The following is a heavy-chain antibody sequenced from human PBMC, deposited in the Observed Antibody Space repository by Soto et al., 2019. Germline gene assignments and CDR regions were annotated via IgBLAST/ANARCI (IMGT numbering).Heavy chain of an antibody. D-gene: IGHD1-1*01. CDR2: ISSNGGST. CDR1: GFTFCSYA. V-gene: IGHV3-64*01. J-gene: IGHJ3*02. CDR3: ARWSRTGPALDI. Sequence: GGSLRLSCAASGFTFCSYAMHWVRQAPGKGLEYVSAISSNGGSTYYANSVKGRFTISRDNSKNTLYLQMGSLRAEDMAVYYCARWSRTGPALDIWGQGTMVTVSS.